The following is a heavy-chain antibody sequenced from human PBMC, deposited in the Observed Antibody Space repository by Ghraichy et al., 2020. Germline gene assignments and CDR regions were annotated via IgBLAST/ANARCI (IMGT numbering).Heavy chain of an antibody. V-gene: IGHV4-34*01. CDR2: INHSGST. D-gene: IGHD6-13*01. J-gene: IGHJ4*02. CDR1: GGSFSGYY. Sequence: SQTLSLTCAVYGGSFSGYYWSWIRQPPGKGLQWIGEINHSGSTNYNPSLKSRVTISEDTSKNQFSLKLSSVTAADTAVYYCAGAGGPAAAYWGQGTLVTVSS. CDR3: AGAGGPAAAY.